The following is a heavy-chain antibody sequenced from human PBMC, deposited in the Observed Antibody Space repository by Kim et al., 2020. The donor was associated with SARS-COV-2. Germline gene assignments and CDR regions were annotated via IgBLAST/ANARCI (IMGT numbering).Heavy chain of an antibody. CDR3: AKASVKASAVPFAMGV. D-gene: IGHD2-21*02. CDR1: GFMFSGYV. V-gene: IGHV3-30*18. CDR2: ISYDGNNK. Sequence: GGSLRLSCAASGFMFSGYVIHWVRQTPGKGLEWMALISYDGNNKYYADSVKGRFTISRDNSKKTVYLQLSDLRAEDTAVYHCAKASVKASAVPFAMGVWGQGSTVTVS. J-gene: IGHJ6*02.